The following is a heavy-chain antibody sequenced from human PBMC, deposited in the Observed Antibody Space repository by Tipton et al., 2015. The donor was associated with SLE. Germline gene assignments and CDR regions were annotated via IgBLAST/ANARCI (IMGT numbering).Heavy chain of an antibody. D-gene: IGHD3-16*01. Sequence: SVYYSGTTYYNPSLKSRVTISVDTSKNQFSLKLSSVTAADTAVYYCLYYDYIWGSPYYYGMDVWGQGTTVTVSS. CDR2: VYYSGTT. CDR3: LYYDYIWGSPYYYGMDV. J-gene: IGHJ6*02. V-gene: IGHV4-39*07.